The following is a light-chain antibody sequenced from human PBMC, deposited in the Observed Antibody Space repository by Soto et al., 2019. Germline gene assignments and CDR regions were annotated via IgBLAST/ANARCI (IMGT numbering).Light chain of an antibody. CDR3: EAWDNSLSAVV. CDR1: SSNIGKNY. Sequence: QSVLTQPPSVSAAPGQKVTISCSGSSSNIGKNYMSWYQHLPGTAPKLLIYENNKRPSGIPDRFSGSKSGTSATLGITGLQTGDEADYYCEAWDNSLSAVVFGGGTQLTVL. CDR2: ENN. V-gene: IGLV1-51*02. J-gene: IGLJ2*01.